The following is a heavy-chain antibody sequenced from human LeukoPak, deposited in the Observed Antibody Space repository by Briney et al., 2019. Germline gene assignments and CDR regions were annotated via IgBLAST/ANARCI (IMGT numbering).Heavy chain of an antibody. V-gene: IGHV1-18*01. Sequence: ASVKVSCKTSGYTFTSYGISWVRHSPGQGLEWMGGSSVYNGNTKYAQKLQGRVTMTTDTSTSTAYMELRRLRSDDPAVYFCARIDSSGLQGTHYYYYGMDVWGQGTTVTVSS. CDR1: GYTFTSYG. CDR3: ARIDSSGLQGTHYYYYGMDV. CDR2: SSVYNGNT. D-gene: IGHD3-22*01. J-gene: IGHJ6*02.